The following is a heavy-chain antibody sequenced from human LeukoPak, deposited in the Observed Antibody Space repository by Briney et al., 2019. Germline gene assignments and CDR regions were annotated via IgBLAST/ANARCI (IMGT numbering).Heavy chain of an antibody. V-gene: IGHV4-39*01. CDR1: GGSISSSSYY. Sequence: PSETLSLTCTVSGGSISSSSYYWGWIRQPPGKGLEWIGSIYYSGSTYYNPSLKSRVTISVDTSKNQFSLKLSSVTAADTAVYYCARQHLLYYFDYWGQGTLVTVSS. CDR3: ARQHLLYYFDY. J-gene: IGHJ4*02. CDR2: IYYSGST.